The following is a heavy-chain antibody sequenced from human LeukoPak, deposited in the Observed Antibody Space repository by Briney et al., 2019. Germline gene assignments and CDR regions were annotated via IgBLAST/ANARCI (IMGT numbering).Heavy chain of an antibody. CDR1: GGSISSGDYY. V-gene: IGHV4-30-4*01. CDR2: IYYSGST. D-gene: IGHD3-10*01. CDR3: ARYGSGSYELDP. J-gene: IGHJ5*02. Sequence: SETLSLTCTVSGGSISSGDYYWSWIRQPPGKGLEWIGYIYYSGSTYYNPSLKSRVTISVDTSKNQFSLKLSSVTAADTAVYYCARYGSGSYELDPWGQGTLVTVSS.